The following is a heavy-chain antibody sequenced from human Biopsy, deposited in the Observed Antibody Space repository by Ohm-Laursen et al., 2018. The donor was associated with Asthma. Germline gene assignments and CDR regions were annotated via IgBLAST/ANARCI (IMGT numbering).Heavy chain of an antibody. V-gene: IGHV3-21*01. J-gene: IGHJ3*01. Sequence: SLRLSCAVSAFTFSSYNFHWVRQAPGKGLEWVSCITSTSSYTFYADSVKGRFTISRDNARNSLYLQMINLRAEDTAVYYCARDGESSYGLRSPNFDAWGQGTMVTVSS. CDR2: ITSTSSYT. CDR1: AFTFSSYN. D-gene: IGHD5-18*01. CDR3: ARDGESSYGLRSPNFDA.